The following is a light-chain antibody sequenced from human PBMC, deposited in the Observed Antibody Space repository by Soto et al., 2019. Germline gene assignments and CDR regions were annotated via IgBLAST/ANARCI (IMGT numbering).Light chain of an antibody. CDR2: DVS. Sequence: QSALTQPASVSGSPGQSITISCTGTSSDVGGYNYVSWYQQHPGRAPQLMIYDVSNRPSGASNRFSGSRSGNTASLTISGLQAEDEADYYCSSYATSTTVLFGGGTKVTVL. J-gene: IGLJ2*01. CDR1: SSDVGGYNY. V-gene: IGLV2-14*03. CDR3: SSYATSTTVL.